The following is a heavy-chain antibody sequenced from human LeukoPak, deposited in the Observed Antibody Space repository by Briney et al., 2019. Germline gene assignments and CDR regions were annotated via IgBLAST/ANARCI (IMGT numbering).Heavy chain of an antibody. V-gene: IGHV4-34*01. J-gene: IGHJ4*02. Sequence: SETLSLTCAVYGGSFSGYYWSWIRQSPGKGLEWIGEINHSGSTNYNPSLKSRVTISVDTSKNQFSLKLSSVTAADTAVYYCARARGPPRYDILTGYYRGVVYFDYWGQGTLVTVSS. CDR2: INHSGST. D-gene: IGHD3-9*01. CDR3: ARARGPPRYDILTGYYRGVVYFDY. CDR1: GGSFSGYY.